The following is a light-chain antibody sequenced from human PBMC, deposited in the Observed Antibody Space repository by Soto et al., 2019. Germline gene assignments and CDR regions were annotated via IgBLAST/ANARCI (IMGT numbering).Light chain of an antibody. CDR1: SSNIGAGYD. Sequence: QPVLTQPPSVSGAPGQRVTISCTGSSSNIGAGYDVHWYQQLPETAPKLLIYGNNNQPSGVPDRFSGSKSGTSASLAITGLQAEDEADYYCQSYDSSLSGWVFGGGTKLTVL. V-gene: IGLV1-40*01. CDR2: GNN. CDR3: QSYDSSLSGWV. J-gene: IGLJ3*02.